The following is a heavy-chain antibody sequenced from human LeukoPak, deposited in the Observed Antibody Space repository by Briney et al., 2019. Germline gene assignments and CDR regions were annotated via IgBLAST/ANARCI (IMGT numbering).Heavy chain of an antibody. CDR2: ISYDGSNK. CDR3: AKDMGRSSIAARPFDF. D-gene: IGHD6-6*01. J-gene: IGHJ4*02. V-gene: IGHV3-30*18. CDR1: GFTFSSYG. Sequence: GGSLRLSCAASGFTFSSYGMHWVRQAPGKGLEWVAVISYDGSNKYYADSVKGRFSISRDNSRNTVSLQMNSLRGEDTAVYYCAKDMGRSSIAARPFDFWGQGSLVTVSS.